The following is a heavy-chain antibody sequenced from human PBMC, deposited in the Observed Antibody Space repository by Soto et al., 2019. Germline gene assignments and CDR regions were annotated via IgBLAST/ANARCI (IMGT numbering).Heavy chain of an antibody. CDR3: ARLGGYYQTLDS. D-gene: IGHD3-22*01. Sequence: LSLTCTVSGGSINNYYWAWIRQPPGKGLEFVGYIYYAGSTTYNPSLKSRLTISVDTSKNQFSLQLRSVTAADTAVYFCARLGGYYQTLDSWGQGTRVTVSS. V-gene: IGHV4-59*08. CDR1: GGSINNYY. J-gene: IGHJ4*02. CDR2: IYYAGST.